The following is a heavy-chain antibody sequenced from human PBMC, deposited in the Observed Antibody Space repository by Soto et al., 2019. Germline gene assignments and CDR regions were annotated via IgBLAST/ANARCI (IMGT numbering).Heavy chain of an antibody. CDR2: IFHNGNT. J-gene: IGHJ6*02. CDR1: SGSNRRSNW. CDR3: ARRTWGMDV. V-gene: IGHV4-4*02. D-gene: IGHD2-8*01. Sequence: SETLSLTCAVSSGSNRRSNWWSWVRQSPGKGLEWIGEIFHNGNTYYNPSLNSRVTISVDTSKNQFSLNLRSVTAADTAVYYCARRTWGMDVWGQGTTVTVSS.